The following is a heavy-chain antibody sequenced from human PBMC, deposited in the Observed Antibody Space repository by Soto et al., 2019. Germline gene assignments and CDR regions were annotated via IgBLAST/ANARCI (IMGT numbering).Heavy chain of an antibody. D-gene: IGHD6-13*01. J-gene: IGHJ6*02. CDR3: ATEGEKAAAGAYYYYGMDV. Sequence: SETLSLTCAVYGGSFSGYYWSWIRQPPGKGLEWIGEINHSGSTNYNPSLKSQVTISVDTSKNQFSLKLSSVTAADTAVYYCATEGEKAAAGAYYYYGMDVWGQGTTVTVSS. V-gene: IGHV4-34*01. CDR1: GGSFSGYY. CDR2: INHSGST.